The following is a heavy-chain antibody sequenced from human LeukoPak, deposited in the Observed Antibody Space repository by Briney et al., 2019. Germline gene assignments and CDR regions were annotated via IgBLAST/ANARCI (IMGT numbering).Heavy chain of an antibody. CDR2: IHYSGST. CDR1: GGSMRNYY. Sequence: SETLSLTCTVSGGSMRNYYWSWIRQYPGKGLEWIGYIHYSGSTDYNPSLRSRVTISVDTSKSQFSLKLSSVTAADTAVYYCARGPLNWFDPWGQGPLVTVSS. CDR3: ARGPLNWFDP. J-gene: IGHJ5*02. V-gene: IGHV4-59*08.